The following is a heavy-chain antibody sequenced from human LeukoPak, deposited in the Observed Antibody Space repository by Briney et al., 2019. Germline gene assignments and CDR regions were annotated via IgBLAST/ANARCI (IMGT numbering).Heavy chain of an antibody. CDR1: GFTFSSYS. J-gene: IGHJ4*02. D-gene: IGHD6-13*01. CDR3: ASSVQQLPPRDY. Sequence: TGGSLRLSSAASGFTFSSYSMNWVRQAPGKGLEWVSSISSSSSYIYYADSVKGRFTISRDNAKNSLYLQMNSLRAEDTAVYYCASSVQQLPPRDYWGQGTLVTVSS. V-gene: IGHV3-21*01. CDR2: ISSSSSYI.